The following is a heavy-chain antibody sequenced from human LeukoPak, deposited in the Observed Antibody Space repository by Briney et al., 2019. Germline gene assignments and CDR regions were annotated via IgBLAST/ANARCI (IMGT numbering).Heavy chain of an antibody. Sequence: QAGGSLRLSCAASGFTFSSYAMSWVRQAPGKGLGWVSAISGSGGSTYYADSVKGRFTISRDNSKNTLYLQMNSLRAEDTAVYYCARVSHGSGWFIDYWGQGTLVTVSS. V-gene: IGHV3-23*01. CDR3: ARVSHGSGWFIDY. CDR2: ISGSGGST. CDR1: GFTFSSYA. J-gene: IGHJ4*02. D-gene: IGHD6-19*01.